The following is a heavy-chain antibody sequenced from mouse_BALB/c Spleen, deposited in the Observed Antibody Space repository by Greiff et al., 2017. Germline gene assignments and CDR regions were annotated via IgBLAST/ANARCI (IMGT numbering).Heavy chain of an antibody. CDR1: GFTFSSYA. V-gene: IGHV5-6-5*01. J-gene: IGHJ3*01. Sequence: EVQGVESGGGLVKPGGSLKLSCAASGFTFSSYAMSWVRQTPEKRLEWVASISSGGSTYYPDSVKGRFTISRDNARNILYLQMSSLRSEDTAMYYCAREITTVVEGAWFAYWGQGTLVTVSA. CDR3: AREITTVVEGAWFAY. D-gene: IGHD1-1*01. CDR2: ISSGGST.